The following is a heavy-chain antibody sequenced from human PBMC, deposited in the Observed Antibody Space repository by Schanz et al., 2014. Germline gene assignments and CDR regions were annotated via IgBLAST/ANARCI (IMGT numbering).Heavy chain of an antibody. CDR1: GFAFSAYS. CDR2: ISSSGSYI. CDR3: AKDCPSDYGDHCFDF. Sequence: EVQLVESGGGLVQPGRSLRLSCAASGFAFSAYSMNWVRQAPGKGLEWVSSISSSGSYIYFPDSVKGRFTISRDNAKNSLYLQMNSLRAEDTAVYYCAKDCPSDYGDHCFDFWGQGTLVTVSS. J-gene: IGHJ4*02. D-gene: IGHD4-17*01. V-gene: IGHV3-21*04.